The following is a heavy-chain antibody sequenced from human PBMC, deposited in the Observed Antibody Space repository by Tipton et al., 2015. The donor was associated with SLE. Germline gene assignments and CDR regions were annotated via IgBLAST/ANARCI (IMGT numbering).Heavy chain of an antibody. CDR2: IYYSGST. CDR1: GGSISSYY. CDR3: ARGSPFMEWERNWFDP. J-gene: IGHJ5*02. Sequence: GLVKPSETLSLTCTVSGGSISSYYWSWIRQPPGKGLEWIGYIYYSGSTNYNPSLKSRVTISVDTSKNQFSLKVNSVTAADTAVYYCARGSPFMEWERNWFDPWGQGTLVTVSS. V-gene: IGHV4-59*01. D-gene: IGHD3-3*01.